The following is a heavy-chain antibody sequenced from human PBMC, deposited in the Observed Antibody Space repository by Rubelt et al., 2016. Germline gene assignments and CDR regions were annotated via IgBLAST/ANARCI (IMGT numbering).Heavy chain of an antibody. V-gene: IGHV1-2*02. D-gene: IGHD5-12*01. CDR2: INPNSGGT. J-gene: IGHJ4*02. CDR3: ARGNSGYDYGLDY. CDR1: GYTFTSYG. Sequence: QVQLVQSGAEVKKPGASVKVSCKASGYTFTSYGISWVRQAPGQGLEWMGWINPNSGGTNYAQKCQGRVTMTRDTSVSTGYMGLSRLTSDDTAVYYCARGNSGYDYGLDYWGQGTLVTVSS.